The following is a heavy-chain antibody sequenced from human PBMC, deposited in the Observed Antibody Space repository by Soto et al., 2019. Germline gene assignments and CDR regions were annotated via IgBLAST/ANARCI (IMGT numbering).Heavy chain of an antibody. CDR1: GFTFSSSW. CDR3: ARVYDGPS. J-gene: IGHJ5*02. V-gene: IGHV3-7*01. CDR2: IKQDGSQK. Sequence: VQLVESGGGLVQPGGSLRLSCATSGFTFSSSWMSWVRQAPGKGLEWVANIKQDGSQKYYVDSVKGRFTISRDNAKDSLFLQMNSLRAEDTAVYYCARVYDGPSWGQGTLVTVSS. D-gene: IGHD3-22*01.